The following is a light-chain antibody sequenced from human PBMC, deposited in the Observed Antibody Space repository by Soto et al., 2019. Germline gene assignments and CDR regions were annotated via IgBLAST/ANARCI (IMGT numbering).Light chain of an antibody. Sequence: DTMLTQSPGTLALYPGEGATLSCRASRSVDTDLAWYQQKPGQAPRLLVFATSARATGVPDRFRGSRSGTDFTLTISSLQPEDFVVYYCQQYGNSPFTFGQGTRLEIK. CDR3: QQYGNSPFT. CDR1: RSVDTD. V-gene: IGKV3-20*01. CDR2: ATS. J-gene: IGKJ5*01.